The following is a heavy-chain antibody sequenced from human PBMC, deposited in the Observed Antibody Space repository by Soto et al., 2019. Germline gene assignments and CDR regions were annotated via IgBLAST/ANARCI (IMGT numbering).Heavy chain of an antibody. CDR3: ARLGYGSVSYYKDYYYYMDV. J-gene: IGHJ6*03. Sequence: PSETLSLTCTVSGGSISSYYWSWIRQPPGKGLEWIGYIYYSGSTNYNPSLKSRVTISVDTSKNQFSLKLSSVTAADTAVYYCARLGYGSVSYYKDYYYYMDVWGKGTTVTVSS. CDR1: GGSISSYY. CDR2: IYYSGST. V-gene: IGHV4-59*08. D-gene: IGHD3-10*01.